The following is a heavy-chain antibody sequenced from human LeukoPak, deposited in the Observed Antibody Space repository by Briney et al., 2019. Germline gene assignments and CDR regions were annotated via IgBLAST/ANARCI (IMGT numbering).Heavy chain of an antibody. CDR3: ARRVTRKPVDY. Sequence: PSETLSLTCTVSGGSISSYYWSWIRQPPGKGLEWIGYIYYSGTTNYNPSLKSRVTISVDTSKNQFSLKLSSVTAADTAVYYCARRVTRKPVDYWSQGTLVTVSS. CDR1: GGSISSYY. V-gene: IGHV4-59*08. D-gene: IGHD1-14*01. J-gene: IGHJ4*02. CDR2: IYYSGTT.